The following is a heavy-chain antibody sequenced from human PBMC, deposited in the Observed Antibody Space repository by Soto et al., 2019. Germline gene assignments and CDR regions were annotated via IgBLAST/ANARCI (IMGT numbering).Heavy chain of an antibody. D-gene: IGHD3-16*01. J-gene: IGHJ4*01. Sequence: QVQLVESGGGVVQPGRSLRLSCAASGFTFSSHGMHWVRQAPGKGLEWVAVISYDGSQKYYVDSVKGRFTISRDNCKNALYLQMNSLRAEATAVYHCLKDRVESGLGEVDYWGHGTLVTVSA. V-gene: IGHV3-30*18. CDR3: LKDRVESGLGEVDY. CDR1: GFTFSSHG. CDR2: ISYDGSQK.